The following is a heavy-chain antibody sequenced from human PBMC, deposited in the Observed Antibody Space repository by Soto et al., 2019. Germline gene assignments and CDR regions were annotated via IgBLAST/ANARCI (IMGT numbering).Heavy chain of an antibody. CDR1: GYTFTSYG. CDR2: ISANNGNT. CDR3: ARVQSGYDFAY. Sequence: VASVKVSCKASGYTFTSYGINWVRQAPGQGLEWMGWISANNGNTHYAQKLQGRVTMTTDTSTSTAYMELRSLRSDDTAVYYCARVQSGYDFAYWGQGTLVTVSS. V-gene: IGHV1-18*01. J-gene: IGHJ4*02. D-gene: IGHD5-12*01.